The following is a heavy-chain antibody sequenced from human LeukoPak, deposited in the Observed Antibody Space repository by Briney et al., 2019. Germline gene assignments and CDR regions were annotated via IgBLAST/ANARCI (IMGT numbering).Heavy chain of an antibody. V-gene: IGHV3-48*02. J-gene: IGHJ4*02. CDR3: ARDLTLSY. CDR1: GFTFSSYT. CDR2: ISTTRTTI. Sequence: PGGSLRLSCAASGFTFSSYTMNWVRQAPGKGLEWVSYISTTRTTIYYADSVKGRFTISRDNAKNSLYLQMNSLRDEDTAVYYCARDLTLSYWGQGTLVTVSS. D-gene: IGHD1-14*01.